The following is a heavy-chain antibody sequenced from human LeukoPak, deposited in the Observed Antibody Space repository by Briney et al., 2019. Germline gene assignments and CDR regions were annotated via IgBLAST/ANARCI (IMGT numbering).Heavy chain of an antibody. D-gene: IGHD6-19*01. CDR3: ARGSSAVADFVSGAPTAEFDY. CDR2: IYYSGST. V-gene: IGHV4-31*03. Sequence: PSQTLSLTCTVSGGSISSGGYYWSWIRQHPGKGLEWIGYIYYSGSTYYSPSLKSRVTISVDTSKNQFSLKLSSVTAADTAVYYCARGSSAVADFVSGAPTAEFDYWGQGTLVTVSS. CDR1: GGSISSGGYY. J-gene: IGHJ4*02.